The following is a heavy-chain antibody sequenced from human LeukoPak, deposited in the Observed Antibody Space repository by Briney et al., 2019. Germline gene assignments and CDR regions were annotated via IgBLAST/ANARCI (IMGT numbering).Heavy chain of an antibody. V-gene: IGHV3-21*01. CDR3: ARGEGYGDYVDWFDP. D-gene: IGHD4-17*01. J-gene: IGHJ5*02. Sequence: GTSLRLSCAASGFTFSSYSMNWVRQAPGKGLEWVSSISSSSSYIYYADSVKGRFTISRDNAKNSLYLQMNSLRAEDTAVYYCARGEGYGDYVDWFDPWGQGTLVTVSS. CDR2: ISSSSSYI. CDR1: GFTFSSYS.